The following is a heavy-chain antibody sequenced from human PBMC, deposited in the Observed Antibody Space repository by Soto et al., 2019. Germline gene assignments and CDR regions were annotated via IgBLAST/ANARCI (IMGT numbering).Heavy chain of an antibody. D-gene: IGHD2-15*01. V-gene: IGHV1-69*13. Sequence: VKVSCKASGGTFSSYAISWVRQAPGQGLEWMGGIIPIFGTANYAQKFQGRVTITADESTSTAYMELSSLRSEDTAVYYCARTPIEPNWFDPWGQGTLVTVSS. J-gene: IGHJ5*02. CDR3: ARTPIEPNWFDP. CDR2: IIPIFGTA. CDR1: GGTFSSYA.